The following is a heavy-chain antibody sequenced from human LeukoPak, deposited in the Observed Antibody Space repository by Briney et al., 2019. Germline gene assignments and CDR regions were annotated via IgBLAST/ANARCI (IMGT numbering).Heavy chain of an antibody. CDR1: GFTFSSYA. Sequence: GRSLRLSCAASGFTFSSYAMHWVRQAPGKGLEWVSSISRSGTYIYYADSVKGRFTISRDNAKNSLYLQMNNLRAEDTAVYYCARTEYYDILTGHPDAFDIWGQGTMVTVSS. J-gene: IGHJ3*02. CDR3: ARTEYYDILTGHPDAFDI. CDR2: ISRSGTYI. V-gene: IGHV3-21*01. D-gene: IGHD3-9*01.